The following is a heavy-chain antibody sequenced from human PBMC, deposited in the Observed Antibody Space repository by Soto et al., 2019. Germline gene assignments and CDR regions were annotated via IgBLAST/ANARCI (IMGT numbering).Heavy chain of an antibody. D-gene: IGHD6-19*01. J-gene: IGHJ4*02. V-gene: IGHV4-39*01. CDR1: GGSISSGGYY. CDR2: IYYSGNT. Sequence: TSETLSLTCAVSGGSISSGGYYWSWIRQPPGKGLEWIGYIYYSGNTYFNPSLKSRVTISVDTSKNQFSLKLSSVTAADTAVYYCARQAGYSSGWYVLPFDYWGQGTLVTVSS. CDR3: ARQAGYSSGWYVLPFDY.